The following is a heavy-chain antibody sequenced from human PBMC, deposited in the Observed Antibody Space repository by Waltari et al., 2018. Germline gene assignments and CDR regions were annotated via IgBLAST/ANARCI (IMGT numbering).Heavy chain of an antibody. V-gene: IGHV4-61*01. CDR1: GGSVSSGSHY. CDR3: ARDGDSFGSPFNY. Sequence: QMQLQESGPGLVKPSETLSLICTVSGGSVSSGSHYWSWIRQPPGQGMEGMGFVSYIGTTNSNPARKSLVTISRDTSKNQFSLRLTSVTAADTAMYYCARDGDSFGSPFNYWGQGTRVTVSS. CDR2: VSYIGTT. D-gene: IGHD3-3*01. J-gene: IGHJ4*02.